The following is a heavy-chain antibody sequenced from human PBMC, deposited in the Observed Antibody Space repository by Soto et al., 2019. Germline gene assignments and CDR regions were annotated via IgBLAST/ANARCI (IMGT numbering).Heavy chain of an antibody. Sequence: QVQLQQWGAGLLKPSETLSLTCAVYGGSFSGYYWSWIRQPPGKGLEWIGEINHSGSTNYNPSLKSRVTISVDTSKNQFSLKLSSVTAADTAVYYCARGPDFWSAYYIRLGYNWFDPWGQGTLVTVSS. CDR3: ARGPDFWSAYYIRLGYNWFDP. J-gene: IGHJ5*02. V-gene: IGHV4-34*01. D-gene: IGHD3-3*01. CDR2: INHSGST. CDR1: GGSFSGYY.